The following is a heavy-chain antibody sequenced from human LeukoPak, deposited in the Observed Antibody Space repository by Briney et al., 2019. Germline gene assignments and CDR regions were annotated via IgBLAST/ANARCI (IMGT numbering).Heavy chain of an antibody. V-gene: IGHV1-69*13. CDR1: GYTFTSYG. J-gene: IGHJ5*02. CDR3: ARDLEYYDSSGYRASFDP. Sequence: SVKVSCKASGYTFTSYGISWVRQAPGQGLEWMGGIIPIFGTANYAQKFQGRVTITADESTSTAYMELSSLRSEDTAVYYCARDLEYYDSSGYRASFDPWGQGTLVTVSS. CDR2: IIPIFGTA. D-gene: IGHD3-22*01.